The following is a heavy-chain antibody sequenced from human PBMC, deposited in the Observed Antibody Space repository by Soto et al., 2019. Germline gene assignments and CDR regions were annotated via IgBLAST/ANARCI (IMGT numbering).Heavy chain of an antibody. Sequence: SLRLSCAASGFPFSLYSMIWVRRAPGKGLEWVASITSSSSYIYYEDSLKGRFTISRDNAKNSLFLQLDSLRAEDTAVYFCVRARSTDSRPDYWGQGTLVTVSS. CDR3: VRARSTDSRPDY. J-gene: IGHJ4*02. CDR1: GFPFSLYS. D-gene: IGHD3-22*01. CDR2: ITSSSSYI. V-gene: IGHV3-21*01.